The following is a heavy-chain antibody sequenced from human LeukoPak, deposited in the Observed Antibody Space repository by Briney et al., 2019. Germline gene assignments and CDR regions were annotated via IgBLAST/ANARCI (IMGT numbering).Heavy chain of an antibody. J-gene: IGHJ4*02. CDR1: GGSISSGSYY. CDR3: AREPPKPQSYYFDY. Sequence: PSQTLSLTCTVSGGSISSGSYYWSWIRQPAGKGLEWIGRIDTSGSTNYNPSLKSRVTISVDTSKNQFSLKLSSVTAADTAVYYCAREPPKPQSYYFDYWGQGTLVTVSS. V-gene: IGHV4-61*02. CDR2: IDTSGST.